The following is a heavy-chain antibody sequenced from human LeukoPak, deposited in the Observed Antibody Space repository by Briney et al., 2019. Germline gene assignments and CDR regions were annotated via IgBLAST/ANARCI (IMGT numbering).Heavy chain of an antibody. D-gene: IGHD2-2*03. Sequence: ASVKVSCKASGYTFTGYYMHWVRQAPGQGLEWMGWINPNSGGTNYAQKFQGRVTKTRDTSISTAYMELSRLRSDDTAVYYCARGSRDGYCSSTSSYGGDYWGQGTLVTVSS. CDR1: GYTFTGYY. J-gene: IGHJ4*01. CDR3: ARGSRDGYCSSTSSYGGDY. V-gene: IGHV1-2*02. CDR2: INPNSGGT.